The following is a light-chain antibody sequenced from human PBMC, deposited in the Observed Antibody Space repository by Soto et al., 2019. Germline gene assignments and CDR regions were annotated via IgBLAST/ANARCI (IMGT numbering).Light chain of an antibody. J-gene: IGKJ4*01. Sequence: VLTQSPYTLSLSPGERATLSCRASQSVSSNYLAWYQQKPGQAPRLLIYGVSSRAAGIPDRFSGTGSETDFTLTISRLEPEDFAVYYCQQYDNSPLTFGGGTKVDIK. CDR3: QQYDNSPLT. CDR2: GVS. CDR1: QSVSSNY. V-gene: IGKV3-20*01.